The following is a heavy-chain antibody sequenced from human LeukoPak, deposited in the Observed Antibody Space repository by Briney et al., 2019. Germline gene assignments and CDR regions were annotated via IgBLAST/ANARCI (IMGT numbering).Heavy chain of an antibody. V-gene: IGHV4-39*01. D-gene: IGHD3-3*01. CDR3: AGLIFGVVIISY. Sequence: SETLSLTCTVSGGSISSSSYSWGWIRQPPGKGLEWIGSIYYSGSTYYNPSLKSRVTISVDTSKNQFSLKLSSVTAADTAVYYCAGLIFGVVIISYWGQGTLVTVSS. J-gene: IGHJ4*02. CDR1: GGSISSSSYS. CDR2: IYYSGST.